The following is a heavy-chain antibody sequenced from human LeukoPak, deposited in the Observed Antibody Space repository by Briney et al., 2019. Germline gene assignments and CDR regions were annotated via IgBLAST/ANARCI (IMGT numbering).Heavy chain of an antibody. CDR2: VYYSGST. CDR1: GGSISSGGYY. CDR3: ARAGIYDSSGYSYRFFDY. V-gene: IGHV4-31*03. Sequence: SQTLSLTCTVSGGSISSGGYYWSWIRQHPGKGLEWIGYVYYSGSTYYNPSLKSRVTISVDTSKNQFSLRLSSVTAADTAVYYCARAGIYDSSGYSYRFFDYWGQGTLVTVSS. J-gene: IGHJ4*02. D-gene: IGHD3-22*01.